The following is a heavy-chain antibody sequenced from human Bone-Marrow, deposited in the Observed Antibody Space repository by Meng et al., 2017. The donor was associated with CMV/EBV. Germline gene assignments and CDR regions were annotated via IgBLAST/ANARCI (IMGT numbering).Heavy chain of an antibody. D-gene: IGHD3-3*01. J-gene: IGHJ5*02. V-gene: IGHV4-34*01. CDR1: GGSFSGYY. Sequence: GSLRLSCAVYGGSFSGYYWSWIRQPPGKGLEWIGEINHSGSTNYNPSLKSRVTISVDTSKNQFSLKLSSVTAADTAVYYCARGVGFWSGYPLGAWGQGTLVTVYS. CDR3: ARGVGFWSGYPLGA. CDR2: INHSGST.